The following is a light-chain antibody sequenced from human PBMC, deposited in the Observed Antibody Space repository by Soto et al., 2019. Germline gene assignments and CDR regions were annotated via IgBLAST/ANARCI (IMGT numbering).Light chain of an antibody. V-gene: IGKV3-20*01. Sequence: EIVLTQSPGTLSLSPGERGTLSCRASQSVTNNYLTWYQQRPGQAPRLLIYDATNRATGVPDRFSGSGSGTEFNLTISRLEPEDFAVYYCQQCAHSPRTFGQGNRLEIK. CDR3: QQCAHSPRT. J-gene: IGKJ2*01. CDR1: QSVTNNY. CDR2: DAT.